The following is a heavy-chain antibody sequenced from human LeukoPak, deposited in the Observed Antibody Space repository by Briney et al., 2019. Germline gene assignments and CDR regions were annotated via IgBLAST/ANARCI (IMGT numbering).Heavy chain of an antibody. Sequence: SETLSLTCAVYGGSFSVYYWSWIRQPPGKGLEWIGEINHSGSTNYNPSLKSRVTISVDTSKNQFSLKLSSVTAADTAVYYCARGPIVVVTYYFDYWGQGTLVTVSS. J-gene: IGHJ4*02. V-gene: IGHV4-34*01. CDR2: INHSGST. D-gene: IGHD2-21*02. CDR1: GGSFSVYY. CDR3: ARGPIVVVTYYFDY.